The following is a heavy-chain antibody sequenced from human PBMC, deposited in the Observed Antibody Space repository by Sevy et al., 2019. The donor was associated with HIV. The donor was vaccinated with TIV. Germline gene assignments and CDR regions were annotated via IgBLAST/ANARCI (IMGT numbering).Heavy chain of an antibody. V-gene: IGHV4-30-2*01. CDR3: ARDGGTLTMPGAFDF. Sequence: SETLSLTCAVSGGSISSGVYSWNWIRQPPGKGLEWIGYIFHSGHTYYNPSLKSRLTISPDMSKNQFSLKMNSVTAADTAVYYCARDGGTLTMPGAFDFWGQGTMVTVSS. J-gene: IGHJ3*01. D-gene: IGHD4-17*01. CDR2: IFHSGHT. CDR1: GGSISSGVYS.